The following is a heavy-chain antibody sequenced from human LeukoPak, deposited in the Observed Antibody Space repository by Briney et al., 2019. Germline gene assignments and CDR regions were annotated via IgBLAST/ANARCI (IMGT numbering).Heavy chain of an antibody. CDR3: ARENYDGDYVDY. D-gene: IGHD3-16*01. V-gene: IGHV3-33*01. Sequence: GRSLRLSCAASGFSFSNYGVHWVRQAPGKGLEWVAVIRYDGSNKYYVDSVKARFTISRDNSKNTLYLQMNSLRAEDTVVYYCARENYDGDYVDYWGQGTLVTVSS. CDR2: IRYDGSNK. J-gene: IGHJ4*02. CDR1: GFSFSNYG.